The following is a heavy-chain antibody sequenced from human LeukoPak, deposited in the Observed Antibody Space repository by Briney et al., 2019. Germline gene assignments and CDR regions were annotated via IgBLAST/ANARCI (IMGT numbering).Heavy chain of an antibody. CDR1: GGSISSSSAY. J-gene: IGHJ4*02. Sequence: SETPSLTCTVSGGSISSSSAYWGWIRQPPGKGLEGIGSIYYSKNTYYNPSLKSRVTISADTSKNQFSLTLGSVSATDTAVYYCVSPRGFSYGYFDYWGQGTLVTVSS. CDR3: VSPRGFSYGYFDY. V-gene: IGHV4-39*01. D-gene: IGHD5-18*01. CDR2: IYYSKNT.